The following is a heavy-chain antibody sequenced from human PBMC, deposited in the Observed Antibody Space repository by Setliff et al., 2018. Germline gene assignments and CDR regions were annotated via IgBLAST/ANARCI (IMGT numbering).Heavy chain of an antibody. D-gene: IGHD3-22*01. CDR3: ARDVFPYHYEGAFDI. CDR2: FDPEDGET. Sequence: GASVKVSCKVSGYTLTELSMHWVRQAPGKGLEWMGGFDPEDGETIYAQKFQGRVTMTRDTSTSTVYMDMSSLRSEDTAVYYCARDVFPYHYEGAFDIWGQGTMVTVS. V-gene: IGHV1-24*01. CDR1: GYTLTELS. J-gene: IGHJ3*02.